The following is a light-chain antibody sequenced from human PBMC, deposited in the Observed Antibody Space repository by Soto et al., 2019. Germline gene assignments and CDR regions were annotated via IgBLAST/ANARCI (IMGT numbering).Light chain of an antibody. V-gene: IGKV3-11*01. CDR2: DAS. CDR1: QSVSSY. J-gene: IGKJ4*01. Sequence: EIVLTQSPATLSLSPGERATLSCRASQSVSSYLAWYQQKPGQAHRLLIYDASNRATVIPARFSGSGSGTDFTLTISSLEPEDFAVYYRQQLSNWPPLTFGGGTKVEIK. CDR3: QQLSNWPPLT.